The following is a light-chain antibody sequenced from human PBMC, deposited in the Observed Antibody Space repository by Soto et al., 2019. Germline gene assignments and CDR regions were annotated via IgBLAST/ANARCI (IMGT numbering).Light chain of an antibody. J-gene: IGLJ1*01. V-gene: IGLV2-14*01. CDR1: SSDVGGYNY. Sequence: QSALTQPASVSGSPGQSITISCTGTSSDVGGYNYVSWYQQHPVKAPKLMIYDVTNRPSGVSDRFSGSKSGNTASLTISGRQAEDEADYYCISYTSSSTPYVFGTGTKLTVL. CDR2: DVT. CDR3: ISYTSSSTPYV.